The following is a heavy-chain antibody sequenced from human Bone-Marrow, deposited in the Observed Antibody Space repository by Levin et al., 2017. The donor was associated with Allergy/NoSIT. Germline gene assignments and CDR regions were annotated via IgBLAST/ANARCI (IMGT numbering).Heavy chain of an antibody. J-gene: IGHJ5*02. CDR1: GFRFASYG. D-gene: IGHD1-1*01. CDR2: ISGYNDNT. Sequence: ASVKVSCKTSGFRFASYGITWVRQAPGQGLEWMGWISGYNDNTMYAEKFQDRVSMTTDTFMDTAYMELRGLRSDDTAVYYCARVNDFCSPTCLGWFDPWGQGTLVTVSS. CDR3: ARVNDFCSPTCLGWFDP. V-gene: IGHV1-18*01.